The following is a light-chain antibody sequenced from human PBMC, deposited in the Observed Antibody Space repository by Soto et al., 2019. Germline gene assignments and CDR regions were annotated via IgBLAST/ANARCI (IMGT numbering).Light chain of an antibody. J-gene: IGLJ2*01. CDR2: GND. CDR1: RSNIGSNP. V-gene: IGLV1-44*01. Sequence: QSVLTQPPSASGTPGQRVTISCSGSRSNIGSNPVNWYQQLPGTAPKLLIYGNDQRPSGGPDRFSGSKSGTSASLAISELQSEDEADYHCAAWDDSLNGRVFGGGTKLTVL. CDR3: AAWDDSLNGRV.